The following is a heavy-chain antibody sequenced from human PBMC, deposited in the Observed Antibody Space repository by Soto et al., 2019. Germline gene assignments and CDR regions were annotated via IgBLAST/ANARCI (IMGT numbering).Heavy chain of an antibody. Sequence: SVKVSCKASGFTFTSSAMQWVRQARGQRLEWIGWIVVGSGNTNYAQKFQERVTITRDMSTSTAYMELSSLRSEDTAVYYCAAAPRSAYYYGSGSYPNYYYMDVWGKGTTVTVSS. D-gene: IGHD3-10*01. CDR1: GFTFTSSA. CDR3: AAAPRSAYYYGSGSYPNYYYMDV. J-gene: IGHJ6*03. V-gene: IGHV1-58*02. CDR2: IVVGSGNT.